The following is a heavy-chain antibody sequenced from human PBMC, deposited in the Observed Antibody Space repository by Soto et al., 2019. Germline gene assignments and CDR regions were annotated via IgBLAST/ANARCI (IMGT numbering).Heavy chain of an antibody. D-gene: IGHD1-26*01. Sequence: PSETLSLTCAVYGGSFSGYYWSWIRRPPGKGLEWIGEINHSGSTNYNPSLKGRVTISVDTSKNQFSLKLSSVTAADTAVYYCARVSGSYYYGMDVWGQGTTVTVSS. V-gene: IGHV4-34*01. CDR2: INHSGST. CDR3: ARVSGSYYYGMDV. J-gene: IGHJ6*02. CDR1: GGSFSGYY.